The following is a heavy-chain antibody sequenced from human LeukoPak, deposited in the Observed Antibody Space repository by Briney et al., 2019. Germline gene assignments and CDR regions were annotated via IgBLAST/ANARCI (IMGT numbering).Heavy chain of an antibody. Sequence: ASVKVSCKASGYTFTGYYMHWVRQAPGKGLEWMGGFDPEDGETIYAQKFQGRVTMTEDTSTDTAYMELSSLRSEDTAVYYCARYNGDYFDYWGQGTLVTVSS. CDR1: GYTFTGYY. J-gene: IGHJ4*02. CDR2: FDPEDGET. CDR3: ARYNGDYFDY. V-gene: IGHV1-24*01. D-gene: IGHD1-1*01.